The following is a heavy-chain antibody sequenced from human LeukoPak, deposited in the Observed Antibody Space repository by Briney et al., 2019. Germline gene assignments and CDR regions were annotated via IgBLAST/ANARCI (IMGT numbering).Heavy chain of an antibody. Sequence: SETLSLTCTVSGGSISSYYWSWIRQPPGKGLEWIGYIYYSGSTNYNPSLKSRVTISVDTSKNQFSLKLSSVTAADTAVYYCARDDYDSSGPGFDDWGQGTLVTVSS. CDR3: ARDDYDSSGPGFDD. CDR1: GGSISSYY. D-gene: IGHD3-22*01. CDR2: IYYSGST. V-gene: IGHV4-59*01. J-gene: IGHJ4*02.